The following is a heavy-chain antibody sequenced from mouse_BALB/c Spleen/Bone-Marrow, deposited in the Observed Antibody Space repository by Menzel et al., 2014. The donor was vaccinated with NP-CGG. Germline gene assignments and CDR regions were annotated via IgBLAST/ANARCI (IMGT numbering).Heavy chain of an antibody. D-gene: IGHD1-3*01. J-gene: IGHJ2*01. CDR2: IRNKANGYTT. V-gene: IGHV7-3*02. CDR1: GFTFTDYY. CDR3: ARVKGSVFFDY. Sequence: EVKLMESGGGLVQPGGSLRLSCATSGFTFTDYYMNWVRQPPGKALEWLGFIRNKANGYTTEYSTSVKGRFTISRDNSQSILYLQMNTLRGEDSATYYCARVKGSVFFDYWGQGTTLTVSS.